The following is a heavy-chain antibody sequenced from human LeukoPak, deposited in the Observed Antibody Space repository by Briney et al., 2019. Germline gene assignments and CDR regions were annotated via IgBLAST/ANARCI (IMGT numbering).Heavy chain of an antibody. J-gene: IGHJ4*02. Sequence: PGGSLRLSCVASGFTFSSYWMHWVRQDPRKGLVWVSRINGDGRNINYADSVRGRFTISRDNTKNSLYLQMNSLRAEDTAVYYCARTHIPQYDFWTASIWGQGTLVAVSS. CDR3: ARTHIPQYDFWTASI. D-gene: IGHD3-3*01. CDR1: GFTFSSYW. CDR2: INGDGRNI. V-gene: IGHV3-74*01.